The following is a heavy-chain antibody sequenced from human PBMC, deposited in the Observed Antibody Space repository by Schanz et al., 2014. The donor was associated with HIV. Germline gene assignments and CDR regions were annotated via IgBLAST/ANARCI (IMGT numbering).Heavy chain of an antibody. J-gene: IGHJ6*02. CDR2: IKQDGSEK. CDR1: GFTFSSSG. D-gene: IGHD1-26*01. V-gene: IGHV3-7*03. CDR3: AKGIMGATEYYYGMDV. Sequence: VQLVESGGGVVQPGRSLRLSCAASGFTFSSSGMHWVRQAPGKGLEWVANIKQDGSEKYYVDSVKGRFTISRDNANNFVYLEMNGLRVEDTALYYCAKGIMGATEYYYGMDVWGQGTMVTVSS.